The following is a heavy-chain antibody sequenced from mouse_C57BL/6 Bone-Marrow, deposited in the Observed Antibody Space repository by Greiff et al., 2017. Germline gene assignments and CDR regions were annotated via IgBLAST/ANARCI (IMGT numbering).Heavy chain of an antibody. CDR1: GFTFSDYY. J-gene: IGHJ3*01. V-gene: IGHV5-12*01. CDR3: ARTYDYAWFAY. Sequence: EVKLVESGGGLVQPGGSLKLSCAASGFTFSDYYMSWVRQTPEKRLEWVAYISNGGGSTYYPDTVKGRFTISRDNAKNTLYLQMSRLKSEDTAMYYCARTYDYAWFAYWGQGTLVTVSA. D-gene: IGHD2-4*01. CDR2: ISNGGGST.